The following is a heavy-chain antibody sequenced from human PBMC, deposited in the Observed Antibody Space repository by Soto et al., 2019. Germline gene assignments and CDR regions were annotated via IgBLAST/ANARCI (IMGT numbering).Heavy chain of an antibody. J-gene: IGHJ2*01. V-gene: IGHV1-3*01. CDR1: GYTFTNYL. Sequence: QVQLVQSGAEVKKPGASVKVSCKASGYTFTNYLMHWVRQAPGQRLEWMGWINAGNGNTKYSQKFQGRVTMTRDTCASTAYMELSSPRSYDTAVYYCATIHGYCTSTSCPVRYFDRWGRGTLVTVSP. CDR2: INAGNGNT. CDR3: ATIHGYCTSTSCPVRYFDR. D-gene: IGHD2-2*01.